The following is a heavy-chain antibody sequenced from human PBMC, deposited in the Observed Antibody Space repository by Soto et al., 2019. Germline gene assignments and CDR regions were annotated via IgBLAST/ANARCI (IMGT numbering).Heavy chain of an antibody. D-gene: IGHD1-26*01. J-gene: IGHJ4*02. CDR3: AKDRSSNFYYAY. CDR1: GFTFSSYG. V-gene: IGHV3-30*18. Sequence: QVQLVESGGGVVQPGRSLRLSCAASGFTFSSYGMHWVRQAPGKGLEWVAVISYDGSNKYYADSVKGRFTISRDNSKNTLYLQMNSLRAEDTAVYYCAKDRSSNFYYAYWGQGTLVTVSS. CDR2: ISYDGSNK.